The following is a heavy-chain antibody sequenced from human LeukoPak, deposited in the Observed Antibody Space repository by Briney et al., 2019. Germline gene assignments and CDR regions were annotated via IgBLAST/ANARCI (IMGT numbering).Heavy chain of an antibody. J-gene: IGHJ6*02. CDR2: ISYDGSNK. Sequence: GRSLRLSCAASGFTFSSYAMHWVRQAPGKGLEWVAVISYDGSNKYYADSVKGRFTISRDNSKNTLYLQMNSLRAEDTAVYYCARDVHRAAGTPSGNYYGMDVWGQGTTVTVSS. V-gene: IGHV3-30-3*01. CDR1: GFTFSSYA. D-gene: IGHD6-13*01. CDR3: ARDVHRAAGTPSGNYYGMDV.